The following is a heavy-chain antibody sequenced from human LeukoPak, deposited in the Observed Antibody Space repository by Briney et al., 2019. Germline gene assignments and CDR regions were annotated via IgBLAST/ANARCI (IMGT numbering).Heavy chain of an antibody. Sequence: PGGSLRLSCAASGFTVSSNYMSWVRQAPGKGLEWVSSISGSGGRTYYADSVKGRFTISRDNSENTLYLQMNSLRAEDTAIYYCGTGSWSEHPSDHWFHPWGQGTLVTVSS. CDR3: GTGSWSEHPSDHWFHP. CDR1: GFTVSSNY. CDR2: ISGSGGRT. D-gene: IGHD3-3*01. J-gene: IGHJ5*02. V-gene: IGHV3-23*01.